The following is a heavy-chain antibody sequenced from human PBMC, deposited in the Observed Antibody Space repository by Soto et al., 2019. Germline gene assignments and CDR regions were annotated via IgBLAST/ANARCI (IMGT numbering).Heavy chain of an antibody. J-gene: IGHJ6*02. CDR3: ARFSGGIVVVPAAPGDYYYYGMDV. Sequence: ASVKVSCKASGGTFSSYAISWVRQAPGQGLEWMGGIIPIFGTANYAQKFQGRVTITADESTGTAYMELSSLRSEDTAVYYCARFSGGIVVVPAAPGDYYYYGMDVWGQGTTVTVSS. D-gene: IGHD2-2*01. CDR1: GGTFSSYA. CDR2: IIPIFGTA. V-gene: IGHV1-69*13.